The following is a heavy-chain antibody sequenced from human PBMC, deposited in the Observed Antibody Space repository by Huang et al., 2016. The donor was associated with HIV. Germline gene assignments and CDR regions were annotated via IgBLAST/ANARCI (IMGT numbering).Heavy chain of an antibody. Sequence: QVHLVESGGGVVQPGGSLRLSCAASGFKLSGFGMHWVRRAPGKGLEGVAVISYDGRSQFDTDSVKGRFTISRDNSDNTLSLQMKGLRPDDTAVYYCAKESRWFSDFDHWGQGVLVSVSS. CDR2: ISYDGRSQ. J-gene: IGHJ4*02. D-gene: IGHD2-15*01. CDR1: GFKLSGFG. V-gene: IGHV3-30*18. CDR3: AKESRWFSDFDH.